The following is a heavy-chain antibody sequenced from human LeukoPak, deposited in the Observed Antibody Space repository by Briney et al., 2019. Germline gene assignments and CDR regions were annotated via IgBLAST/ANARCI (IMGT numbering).Heavy chain of an antibody. CDR2: ISYDGSNK. V-gene: IGHV3-30*04. CDR3: AREHSIAVAGPLFDY. CDR1: GFTFSSYA. J-gene: IGHJ4*02. D-gene: IGHD6-19*01. Sequence: GGSLRLSCAASGFTFSSYAMHWVRQAPGKGLEWVAVISYDGSNKYYADSVKGRFTISRDNSKNTLYLQMNSLGAEDTAVYYCAREHSIAVAGPLFDYWGQGTLVTVSS.